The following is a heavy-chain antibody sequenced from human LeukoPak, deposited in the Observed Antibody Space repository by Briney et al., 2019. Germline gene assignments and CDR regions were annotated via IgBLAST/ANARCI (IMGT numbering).Heavy chain of an antibody. J-gene: IGHJ4*02. Sequence: GASVKVSCKASGYTFTNFDINWVRQAPGQGLKWMGWVNPVTGNAGSAQKFQGRVTLTRDTSISTAYMELSSLTSDDTAFYYCARAPMGTAALYWGQGTLVTVSS. CDR3: ARAPMGTAALY. V-gene: IGHV1-8*01. CDR1: GYTFTNFD. D-gene: IGHD2-2*01. CDR2: VNPVTGNA.